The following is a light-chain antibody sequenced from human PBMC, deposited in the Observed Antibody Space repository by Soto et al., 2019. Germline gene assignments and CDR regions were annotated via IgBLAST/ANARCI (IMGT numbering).Light chain of an antibody. CDR3: SSYINTRTS. CDR1: SSDIGIFNY. V-gene: IGLV2-14*03. Sequence: QSALTQPASVSGSPGQSITISCTGTSSDIGIFNYVSWYQQHPGKAPKLIIYDVSNRPSGVSDRFSGSKSGSTAYLTISGLQTEDEADYYCSSYINTRTSFATGTKVTVL. J-gene: IGLJ1*01. CDR2: DVS.